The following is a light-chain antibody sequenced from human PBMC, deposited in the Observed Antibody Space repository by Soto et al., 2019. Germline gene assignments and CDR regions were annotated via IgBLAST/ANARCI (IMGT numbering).Light chain of an antibody. CDR1: ETISRD. CDR2: GAF. Sequence: IVMTQSPATLSVSPGEGATLSCRATETISRDLAWYQQKPGQSPRPLIFGAFTRATGVPVRFSGSGSGTEFTLNVSSLQSEDVAVYFCQQYNKWPHTFGGGTRVEIK. CDR3: QQYNKWPHT. J-gene: IGKJ4*01. V-gene: IGKV3D-15*01.